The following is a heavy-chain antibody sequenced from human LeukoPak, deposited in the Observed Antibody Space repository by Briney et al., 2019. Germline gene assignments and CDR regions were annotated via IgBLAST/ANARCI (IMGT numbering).Heavy chain of an antibody. CDR1: GLTFSDYS. CDR3: VKLRRKSDRSYYYYYYDS. Sequence: GGSLRLSCVASGLTFSDYSINCVRRAPGKGLEWVSSINPTSTSIYYADAVRGRFTISRDNAKSSLYLQMDSLRAEDTAVYDCVKLRRKSDRSYYYYYYDSWGQGILVTVSS. CDR2: INPTSTSI. V-gene: IGHV3-21*01. D-gene: IGHD3-10*01. J-gene: IGHJ5*01.